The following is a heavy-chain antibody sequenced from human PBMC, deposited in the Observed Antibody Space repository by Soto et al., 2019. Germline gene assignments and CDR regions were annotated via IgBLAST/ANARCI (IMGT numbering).Heavy chain of an antibody. Sequence: EVKLLESGGGLAQPGGSLRLSCAGSGFPFSTYAITWVRQAPGKGLEWVSGISGSGTATYYTDSVKGRFTVSRDNSKDTLFLQMNTLRVEDTAVYYCAKTRLYDNNDYHRDGFDVWGPGTVVTVSS. CDR3: AKTRLYDNNDYHRDGFDV. D-gene: IGHD3-22*01. V-gene: IGHV3-23*01. CDR2: ISGSGTAT. CDR1: GFPFSTYA. J-gene: IGHJ3*01.